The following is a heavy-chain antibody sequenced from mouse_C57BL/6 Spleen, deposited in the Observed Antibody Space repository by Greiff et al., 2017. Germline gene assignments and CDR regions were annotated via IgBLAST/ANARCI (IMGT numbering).Heavy chain of an antibody. CDR3: ARLRSSMDY. CDR1: GYTFTDYY. J-gene: IGHJ4*01. CDR2: INPNNGGT. D-gene: IGHD1-1*01. Sequence: VQLQQSGPELVKPGASVKISCKASGYTFTDYYMNWVKQSHGKSLEWIGDINPNNGGTSYNQKFKGKATLTVDKSSSTAYMELRSLTSEDSAVYYCARLRSSMDYWGQGTSVTVSS. V-gene: IGHV1-26*01.